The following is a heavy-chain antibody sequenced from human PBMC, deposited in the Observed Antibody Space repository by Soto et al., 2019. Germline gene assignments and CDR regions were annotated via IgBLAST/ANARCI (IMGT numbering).Heavy chain of an antibody. CDR1: GFTFSSYG. J-gene: IGHJ6*02. CDR2: IWYDGSNK. Sequence: QVQLVESGGGVVQPGRSLRLSCAASGFTFSSYGMHWVRQAPGKGLEWVAVIWYDGSNKYYADSVKGRFTICRDNSKNTLYLQMNSLRAEDTAVYYCARESIAARLGGYYYYYGMDVWGQGTTVTVSS. D-gene: IGHD6-6*01. CDR3: ARESIAARLGGYYYYYGMDV. V-gene: IGHV3-33*01.